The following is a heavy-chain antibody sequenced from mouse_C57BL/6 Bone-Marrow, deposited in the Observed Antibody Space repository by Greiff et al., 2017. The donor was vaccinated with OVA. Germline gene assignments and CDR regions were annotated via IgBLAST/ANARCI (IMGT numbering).Heavy chain of an antibody. Sequence: EVQGVESGGDLVKPGGSLKLSCAASGFTFSSYGMSWVRQTPDKRLEWVATISSGGSYTYYPDSVKGRFTISRDNAKNTLYLQMSSLKSEDKAMNYCERRTFAYWGQGTLGTVSA. CDR3: ERRTFAY. V-gene: IGHV5-6*01. J-gene: IGHJ3*01. CDR1: GFTFSSYG. CDR2: ISSGGSYT.